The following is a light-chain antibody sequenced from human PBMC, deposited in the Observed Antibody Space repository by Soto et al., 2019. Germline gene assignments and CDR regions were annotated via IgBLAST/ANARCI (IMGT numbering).Light chain of an antibody. Sequence: EIVLTQSPGTLSLSPGERATLSCRASQSVSRRNLAWYQRRPGQAPRLLIYGASTRATGIPDRFSGSGSGTDFTLTISRLEPEDFAVYYCQQYNNWPRTFGQGTKVEIK. CDR1: QSVSRRN. CDR3: QQYNNWPRT. J-gene: IGKJ1*01. V-gene: IGKV3-20*01. CDR2: GAS.